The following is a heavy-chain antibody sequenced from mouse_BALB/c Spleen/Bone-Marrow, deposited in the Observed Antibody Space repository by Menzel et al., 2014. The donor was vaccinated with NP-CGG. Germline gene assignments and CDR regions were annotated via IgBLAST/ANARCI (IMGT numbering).Heavy chain of an antibody. D-gene: IGHD1-1*01. V-gene: IGHV1-18*01. J-gene: IGHJ1*01. Sequence: VQLKESGPELVKPGASMKISCKASGYSFTDYTMNWVKPSHGKNLERIGLINPYNGGTTYNQKFKGKATLTVDMSSSTAYLELLSLTSEDSAVYYCARSDYGYGYFDVWGAGTTVTVSS. CDR2: INPYNGGT. CDR3: ARSDYGYGYFDV. CDR1: GYSFTDYT.